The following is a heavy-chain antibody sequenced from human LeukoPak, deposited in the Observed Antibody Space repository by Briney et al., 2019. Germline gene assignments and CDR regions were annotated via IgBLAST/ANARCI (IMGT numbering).Heavy chain of an antibody. Sequence: GGSLRSPCAPSGFTFDDYGMSWVRKAPGKGLEWVSAISGSGDTTYFADSVKGRFAISRDNSKNTLYLQMNSLRAEDTAVYYCAKEPSHWGRGTLVTVSS. J-gene: IGHJ4*02. CDR3: AKEPSH. CDR2: ISGSGDTT. CDR1: GFTFDDYG. V-gene: IGHV3-23*01.